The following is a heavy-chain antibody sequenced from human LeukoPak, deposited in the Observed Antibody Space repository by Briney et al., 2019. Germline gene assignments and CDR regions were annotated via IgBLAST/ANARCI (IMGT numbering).Heavy chain of an antibody. J-gene: IGHJ1*01. V-gene: IGHV3-33*01. CDR1: GFTFRRYG. CDR3: ARETGASSTWTGTEY. Sequence: PGRSLRLSCSPSGFTFRRYGMHWVRQAPGKGLEWVAVIWYDGSQTYYVDSVKGRFTISRDNSKNLLYLQMDSLRVEDTAVYYCARETGASSTWTGTEYWGQGTLVAVSS. D-gene: IGHD1-14*01. CDR2: IWYDGSQT.